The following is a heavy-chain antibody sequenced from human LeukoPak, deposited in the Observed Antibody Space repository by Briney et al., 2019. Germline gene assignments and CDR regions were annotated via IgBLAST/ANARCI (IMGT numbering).Heavy chain of an antibody. CDR1: GFTVSSYG. CDR2: ISYDGSNK. V-gene: IGHV3-30*18. CDR3: AKDLGVYGDPLGD. Sequence: GGSLLLSCAASGFTVSSYGMHWVRQAPGKGLEWVAVISYDGSNKYYADSVKGRFTISRDNSKNTLYLQMNSLRAEDTAVYYCAKDLGVYGDPLGDSGPETLVTVSS. J-gene: IGHJ4*01. D-gene: IGHD4-17*01.